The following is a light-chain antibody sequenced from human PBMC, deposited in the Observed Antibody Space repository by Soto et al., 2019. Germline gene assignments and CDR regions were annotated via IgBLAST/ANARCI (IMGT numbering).Light chain of an antibody. J-gene: IGLJ1*01. CDR2: DDN. CDR3: CSWDSSLSPYF. V-gene: IGLV1-51*01. Sequence: QYVLTQPPSVSAAPGQKVTISCSGSISNMGGNSVSWYQQLPGTAPKLLIYDDNTRPSGIPDRFSGSKSGTSATLGITGFQTGDEADYYCCSWDSSLSPYFFGTRTKVAVL. CDR1: ISNMGGNS.